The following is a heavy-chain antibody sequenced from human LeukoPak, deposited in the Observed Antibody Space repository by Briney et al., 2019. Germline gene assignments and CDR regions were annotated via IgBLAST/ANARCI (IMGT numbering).Heavy chain of an antibody. CDR3: EAGSGSYYNDIDY. D-gene: IGHD3-10*01. J-gene: IGHJ4*02. CDR1: GGSISSSSYY. CDR2: IYYSGST. V-gene: IGHV4-39*01. Sequence: SETLSLTCTVSGGSISSSSYYWGWIRQPPGKGLEWIGSIYYSGSTYYNPSLKRRVTISVDTSKNQFSLKLSSVTAADTAVYYCEAGSGSYYNDIDYWGQGTLVTVSS.